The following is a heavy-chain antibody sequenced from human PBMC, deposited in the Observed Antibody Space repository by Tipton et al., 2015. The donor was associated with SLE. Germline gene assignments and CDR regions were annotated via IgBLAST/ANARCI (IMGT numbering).Heavy chain of an antibody. CDR1: NGSLSGYY. CDR3: ARVAATDWYFDL. Sequence: TLSLTCAVYNGSLSGYYWSWIRQSPGKGLEWIGESNHSGTTNYNPSLKRRVSMSADTSKNQFSLKLSSVTAADTALYYCARVAATDWYFDLWGLGTLVTVSS. V-gene: IGHV4-34*01. D-gene: IGHD2-15*01. J-gene: IGHJ2*01. CDR2: SNHSGTT.